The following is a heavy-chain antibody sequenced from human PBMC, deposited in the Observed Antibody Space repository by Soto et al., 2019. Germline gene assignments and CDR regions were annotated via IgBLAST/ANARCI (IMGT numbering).Heavy chain of an antibody. D-gene: IGHD1-26*01. V-gene: IGHV3-73*01. Sequence: TGGSLRLSCAASGFTFSGSAMHWVRQASGKGLEWVGRIRSNTDNYATTYAASVKGRFTISRDDSKNTAYLQMNSLKTEDTAVYYCTSRSSGSDRDFDYWGQGTLVTVSS. CDR1: GFTFSGSA. CDR3: TSRSSGSDRDFDY. CDR2: IRSNTDNYAT. J-gene: IGHJ4*02.